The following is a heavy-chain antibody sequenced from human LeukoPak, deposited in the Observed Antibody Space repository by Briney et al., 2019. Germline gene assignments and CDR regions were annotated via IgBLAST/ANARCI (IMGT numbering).Heavy chain of an antibody. J-gene: IGHJ3*02. CDR2: ISYDGSNK. V-gene: IGHV3-30-3*01. CDR3: LREARSSGDAFDI. CDR1: GFTFSSYA. Sequence: PGRSLRLSCAASGFTFSSYAMHWVRQAPGKGLEWVAVISYDGSNKYYADSVKGRFTISRDNSKNTLYLQMNSLRAEDTAVYYCLREARSSGDAFDIWGQGTMVTVSS. D-gene: IGHD6-19*01.